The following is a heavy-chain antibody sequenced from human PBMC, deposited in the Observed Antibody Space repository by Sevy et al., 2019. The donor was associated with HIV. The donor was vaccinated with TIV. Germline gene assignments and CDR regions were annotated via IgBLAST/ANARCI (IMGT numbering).Heavy chain of an antibody. CDR3: ASHYYDSTGYYFPLEY. CDR1: GFTLSTYA. V-gene: IGHV3-30*04. D-gene: IGHD3-22*01. Sequence: GGSLRLSCTAFGFTLSTYAMYWVRQAPGKGLEWVVVISDDGNNKDYADSVKGRFTISRDNSKNTLYLQMNSLRADDTAVYYCASHYYDSTGYYFPLEYWGQGTRVTVSS. J-gene: IGHJ4*02. CDR2: ISDDGNNK.